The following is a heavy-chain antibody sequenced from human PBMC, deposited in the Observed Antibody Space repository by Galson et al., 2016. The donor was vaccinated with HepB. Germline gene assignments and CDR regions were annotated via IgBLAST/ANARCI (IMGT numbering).Heavy chain of an antibody. J-gene: IGHJ4*02. CDR1: GFTFSSYA. CDR2: ISGSGGST. D-gene: IGHD4-17*01. V-gene: IGHV3-23*01. CDR3: ARDDETYGDPDF. Sequence: SLRLSCAASGFTFSSYAMSWVRQAPGKGLEWVSAISGSGGSTYYADSVEGRFTISRDNSKNTLYLQINSLRAEDTAVYYCARDDETYGDPDFWGQGTLVTVSS.